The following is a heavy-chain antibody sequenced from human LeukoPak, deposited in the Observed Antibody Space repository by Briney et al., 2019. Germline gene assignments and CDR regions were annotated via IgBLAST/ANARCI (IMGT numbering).Heavy chain of an antibody. CDR3: ARHSRVRQYFQP. V-gene: IGHV4-59*08. CDR1: GGSISSYY. CDR2: IYYSGST. J-gene: IGHJ1*01. Sequence: KPSETLSLTCTVSGGSISSYYWSWIRQPPGKGLEWIGYIYYSGSTNYNPSLKSRVTISVDTSKNQFSLKLSSVTAAGTAVYYCARHSRVRQYFQPWGQGTLLTVSS. D-gene: IGHD3-10*01.